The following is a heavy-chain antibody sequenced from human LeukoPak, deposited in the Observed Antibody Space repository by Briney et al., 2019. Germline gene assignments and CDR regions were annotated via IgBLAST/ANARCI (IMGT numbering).Heavy chain of an antibody. Sequence: GGSLRLSCAASGFTFSSYGMSWFRQAPGKGLEWVSAISGSGGSTYYTDSVKGRFTISRDNSKNTLYLQMNSLRAEDTAVYYCAKDNQRITMVRGVIGAFDIWGQGTMVTVPS. D-gene: IGHD3-10*01. CDR2: ISGSGGST. CDR3: AKDNQRITMVRGVIGAFDI. V-gene: IGHV3-23*01. CDR1: GFTFSSYG. J-gene: IGHJ3*02.